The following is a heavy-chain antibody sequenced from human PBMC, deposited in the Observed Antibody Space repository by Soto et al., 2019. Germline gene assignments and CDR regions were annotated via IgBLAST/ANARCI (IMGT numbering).Heavy chain of an antibody. V-gene: IGHV3-53*02. CDR1: GFSVSANN. J-gene: IGHJ4*02. D-gene: IGHD3-16*01. CDR3: VRGGFD. Sequence: EVQLVETGGDLIQPGGSLRLSCAASGFSVSANNMNWVRQAAGKGLEWVSVIYGGDKTYYADSVRGRFTISRDNSKNTVYLQMDSLRPEDTALYYCVRGGFDWGQGTLVTVSS. CDR2: IYGGDKT.